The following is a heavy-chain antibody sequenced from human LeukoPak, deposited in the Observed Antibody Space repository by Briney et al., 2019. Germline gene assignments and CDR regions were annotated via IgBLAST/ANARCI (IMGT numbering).Heavy chain of an antibody. J-gene: IGHJ4*02. CDR1: GGSVSSGSFY. Sequence: SETLSLTCTVSGGSVSSGSFYWSWIRQPPGKGLEWIGFIYYTGSTNYNPSLKSRVTISVDTSKNQFSLNLNSVTAADTAVYYCARGGGRDFDYWGQGTLVTVSS. D-gene: IGHD2-15*01. CDR3: ARGGGRDFDY. CDR2: IYYTGST. V-gene: IGHV4-61*01.